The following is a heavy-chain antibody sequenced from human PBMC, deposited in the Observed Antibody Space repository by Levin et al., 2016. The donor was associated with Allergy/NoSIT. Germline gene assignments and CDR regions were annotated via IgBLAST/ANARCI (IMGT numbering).Heavy chain of an antibody. V-gene: IGHV4-34*01. CDR3: ARGVRWLVRAGFDP. Sequence: SETLSPHLRCLWWVLQWLLLELDPPAPRKGLEWIGEINHSGSTNYNPSLKSRVTISVDTSKNQFSLKLSSVTAADTAVYYCARGVRWLVRAGFDPWGQGTLVTVSS. CDR1: WVLQWLL. J-gene: IGHJ5*02. CDR2: INHSGST. D-gene: IGHD6-19*01.